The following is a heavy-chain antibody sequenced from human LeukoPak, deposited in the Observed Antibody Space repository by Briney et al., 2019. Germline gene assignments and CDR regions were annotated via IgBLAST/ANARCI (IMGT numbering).Heavy chain of an antibody. Sequence: GSSVKVSCKASGGTFSSYAINWVRQATAQGLEWMGWMNPNSGNTGYAQKFQGRVTITRNTSISTAYMELSSLRSEDTAVYYCASTRAVWGGYDTDYYYYYMDVWGKGTTVTISS. CDR3: ASTRAVWGGYDTDYYYYYMDV. J-gene: IGHJ6*03. CDR2: MNPNSGNT. D-gene: IGHD5-12*01. V-gene: IGHV1-8*03. CDR1: GGTFSSYA.